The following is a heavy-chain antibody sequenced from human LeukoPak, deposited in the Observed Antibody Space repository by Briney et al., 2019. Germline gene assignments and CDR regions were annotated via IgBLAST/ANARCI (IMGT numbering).Heavy chain of an antibody. V-gene: IGHV1-58*02. CDR2: IVVGSGNT. Sequence: SVKVSCKASGFTFSSSTMQWVRQARGQRLEWIGWIVVGSGNTNYAQKFQERVTISRDMSTSTAYMELSSLRSEDTAVYYCARGGGDYGDYNPLYWGQGTLVTVSS. D-gene: IGHD4-17*01. CDR1: GFTFSSST. J-gene: IGHJ4*02. CDR3: ARGGGDYGDYNPLY.